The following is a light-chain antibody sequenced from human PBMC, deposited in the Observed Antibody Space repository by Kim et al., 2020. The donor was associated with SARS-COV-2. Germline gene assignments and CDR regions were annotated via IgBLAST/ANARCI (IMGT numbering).Light chain of an antibody. Sequence: SSELTQDPAVSVALGQTVRITCQGDSLRSYYASWYQQKSGQAPVLVIYGKNNRPSGIPDRFSGSSSGNTASLTITGAQAEDEADYYCNSRDSSGNHLDWV. V-gene: IGLV3-19*01. J-gene: IGLJ3*02. CDR3: NSRDSSGNHLDWV. CDR1: SLRSYY. CDR2: GKN.